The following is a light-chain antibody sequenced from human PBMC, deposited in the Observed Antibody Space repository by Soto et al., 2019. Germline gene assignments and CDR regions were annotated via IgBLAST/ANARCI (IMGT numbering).Light chain of an antibody. CDR3: CSYEKV. V-gene: IGLV2-23*01. CDR1: SSDVGSYNL. Sequence: QSALTQPASVSGSPGQSITISCTGTSSDVGSYNLVSWYQQHPGKAPKLMIYEGSKRPSGVSNRFSGSKSGNTASLTISGLQAEDEADYYCCSYEKVFGGGTKLTVL. CDR2: EGS. J-gene: IGLJ2*01.